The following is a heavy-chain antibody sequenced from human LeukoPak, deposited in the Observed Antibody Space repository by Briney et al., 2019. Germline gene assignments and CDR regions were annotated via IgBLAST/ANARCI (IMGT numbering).Heavy chain of an antibody. Sequence: SETLSLTCTVSGGSIRNYYWSWIRQPPGKGLEWIGYIQNSVTSYTDNPSLKSRVTILVDTSKNQFSLKVTSVTAADTAVYYCVRSPQLDPWGQGTLVTVSS. CDR3: VRSPQLDP. V-gene: IGHV4-59*01. CDR1: GGSIRNYY. J-gene: IGHJ5*02. CDR2: IQNSVTSY.